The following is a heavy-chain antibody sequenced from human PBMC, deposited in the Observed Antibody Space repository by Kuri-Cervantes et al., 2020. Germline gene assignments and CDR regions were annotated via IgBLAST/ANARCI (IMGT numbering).Heavy chain of an antibody. CDR2: IKQDGSEK. CDR1: GFTFSSYS. CDR3: ARGRVVVVAKRWYFDL. J-gene: IGHJ2*01. D-gene: IGHD2-15*01. V-gene: IGHV3-7*01. Sequence: LSLTCAASGFTFSSYSMSWVRQAPGKGLEWVANIKQDGSEKYYVDSVKGRFTISRDNAKNSLYLQMNSLRAEDTAVYYCARGRVVVVAKRWYFDLWGRGTLVTVSS.